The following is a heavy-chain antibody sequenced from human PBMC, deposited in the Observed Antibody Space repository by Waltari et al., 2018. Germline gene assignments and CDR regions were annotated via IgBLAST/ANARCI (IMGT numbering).Heavy chain of an antibody. D-gene: IGHD2-2*02. Sequence: QVNLVESGGGVVQPGGSLRLPCATPGFTFRHFGMHWVRQAPGKGLEWVALIWFDGSDKFYADSVRGRFTISRDNSARTLYLDMDSLRLDDTAMYYCAKDAFGNTYLDFWGQGTLVTVSS. J-gene: IGHJ4*02. CDR2: IWFDGSDK. V-gene: IGHV3-30*02. CDR1: GFTFRHFG. CDR3: AKDAFGNTYLDF.